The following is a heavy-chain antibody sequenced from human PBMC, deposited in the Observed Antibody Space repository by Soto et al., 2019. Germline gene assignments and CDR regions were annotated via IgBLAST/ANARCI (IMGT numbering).Heavy chain of an antibody. J-gene: IGHJ4*02. V-gene: IGHV4-34*01. CDR2: INHSGST. D-gene: IGHD6-13*01. CDR3: ARSCGVAAAGNAAYYFDY. Sequence: SETLSLTCAVYGGSFSGYYWSWIRQPPGKGLEWIGEINHSGSTNYNPSLKSRVTISVDTSKNQFSLKLSSVTAADTAVYYCARSCGVAAAGNAAYYFDYWGQGTLVTVSS. CDR1: GGSFSGYY.